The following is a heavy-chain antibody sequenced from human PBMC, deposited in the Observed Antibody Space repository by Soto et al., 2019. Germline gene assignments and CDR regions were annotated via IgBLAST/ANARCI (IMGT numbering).Heavy chain of an antibody. V-gene: IGHV3-49*04. CDR1: GFTFADYT. D-gene: IGHD1-26*01. CDR3: TRVGKFDY. Sequence: GGSLRLSCTGSGFTFADYTMSWVRQAPGKGLEWVGLIRSEANGGTTHYAASVHGGFIISRDDSRGIAFLQMNNLKSEDTAVYYCTRVGKFDYWGQGTLVNV. CDR2: IRSEANGGTT. J-gene: IGHJ4*02.